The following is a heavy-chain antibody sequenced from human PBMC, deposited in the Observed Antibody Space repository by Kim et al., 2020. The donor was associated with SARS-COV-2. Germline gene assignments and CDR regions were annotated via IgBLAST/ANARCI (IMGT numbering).Heavy chain of an antibody. V-gene: IGHV1-18*01. Sequence: ASVKVSCKASGYTFTSYGISWVRQAPGQGLEWMGWISAYNGNTNYAQKLQGRVTMTTDTSTSTAYMKLRSLRSDDTAVYYCAGVLRYCSGGSCYSHWFDPWGQGTLVTVSS. J-gene: IGHJ5*02. D-gene: IGHD2-15*01. CDR3: AGVLRYCSGGSCYSHWFDP. CDR2: ISAYNGNT. CDR1: GYTFTSYG.